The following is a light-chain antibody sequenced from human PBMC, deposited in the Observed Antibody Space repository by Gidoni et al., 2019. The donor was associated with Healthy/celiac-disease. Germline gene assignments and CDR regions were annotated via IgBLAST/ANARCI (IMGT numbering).Light chain of an antibody. CDR3: QQYDSTPRT. CDR1: QSVLYSSNNKNY. J-gene: IGKJ1*01. V-gene: IGKV4-1*01. Sequence: DIVMTHSPDSLAVSLGERATINCKSSQSVLYSSNNKNYLAWYQQKPGQPPTLLIYWASTRESGVPDRFSGSGSGTDFTLTISSLQAEDVAVYYCQQYDSTPRTFXQXTKVEIK. CDR2: WAS.